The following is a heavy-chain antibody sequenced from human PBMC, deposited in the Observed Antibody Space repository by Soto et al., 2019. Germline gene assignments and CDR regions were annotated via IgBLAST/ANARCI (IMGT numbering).Heavy chain of an antibody. CDR2: IIPILGIA. CDR1: GGTFSSYT. Sequence: SVKVSCKASGGTFSSYTISWVRQAPGQGLEWMGRIIPILGIANYAQKFQGRVTITADKSTSTAYMELSSLRSEDTAVYYCAREMATTNNWFDPWGQGTLVTVSS. D-gene: IGHD5-12*01. V-gene: IGHV1-69*04. CDR3: AREMATTNNWFDP. J-gene: IGHJ5*02.